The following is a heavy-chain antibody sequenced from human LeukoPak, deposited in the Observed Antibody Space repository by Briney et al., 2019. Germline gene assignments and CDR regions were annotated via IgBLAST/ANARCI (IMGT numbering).Heavy chain of an antibody. J-gene: IGHJ4*02. CDR1: GFTFSNYA. CDR2: ISGSGGST. D-gene: IGHD4-17*01. CDR3: AKGNGRGTVTTFSCAY. V-gene: IGHV3-23*01. Sequence: GGSLRLSCAASGFTFSNYAMSWVRQAPGKGLEWVSAISGSGGSTYYADSVKGRFTISRDNSENTLYLQIDSLRAEDTAVYYCAKGNGRGTVTTFSCAYWGQGTLVTVSS.